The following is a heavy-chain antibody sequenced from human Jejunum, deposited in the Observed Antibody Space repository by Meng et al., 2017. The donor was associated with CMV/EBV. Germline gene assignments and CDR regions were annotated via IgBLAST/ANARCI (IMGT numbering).Heavy chain of an antibody. CDR3: ARYTWEVHPYYGFDV. V-gene: IGHV4-34*01. CDR2: VHLSGRT. Sequence: GGSLYGYYWSWIRQPPGKGLEWIGEVHLSGRTNYSPSLKSRVTISVDTSKSQFSLKLNSLTTTDTAVYYCARYTWEVHPYYGFDVWGQGTTGTVSS. D-gene: IGHD1-26*01. J-gene: IGHJ6*02. CDR1: GGSLYGYY.